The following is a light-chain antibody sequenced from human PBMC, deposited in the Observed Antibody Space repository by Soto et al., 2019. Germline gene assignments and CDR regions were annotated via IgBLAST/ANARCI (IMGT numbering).Light chain of an antibody. V-gene: IGKV1-5*03. CDR2: KAS. J-gene: IGKJ1*01. CDR1: QSISDW. Sequence: DIRMTQSPSTLSASVGDRVTITCWASQSISDWLAWYQQKKGKAPKLLIYKASTLKSGVPSRLRGSGYGTELTITISSMQTDDFETYYCQHYNSYPEAFGQGTKVDIK. CDR3: QHYNSYPEA.